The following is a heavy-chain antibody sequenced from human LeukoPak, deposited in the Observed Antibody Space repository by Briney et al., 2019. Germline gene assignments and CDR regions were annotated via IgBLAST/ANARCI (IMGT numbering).Heavy chain of an antibody. D-gene: IGHD6-13*01. J-gene: IGHJ6*02. Sequence: SETLSLACTVSGGSISSYYWSWIRQPPGKGLEWIGYIYYGGSTNYNPSLKSRVTISVDTSKNQFSLKLSSVTAADTAVYYCARDLGLYSSSAAGMDVWGQGTTVTVSS. CDR1: GGSISSYY. CDR2: IYYGGST. CDR3: ARDLGLYSSSAAGMDV. V-gene: IGHV4-59*01.